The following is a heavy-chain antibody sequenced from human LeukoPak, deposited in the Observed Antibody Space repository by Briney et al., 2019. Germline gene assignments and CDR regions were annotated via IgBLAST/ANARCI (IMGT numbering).Heavy chain of an antibody. J-gene: IGHJ4*02. CDR1: GITFSAYT. D-gene: IGHD3-22*01. CDR2: ISGSGSYI. Sequence: GGSLRLSCAASGITFSAYTMNWVRQAPGKGLEWVSSISGSGSYIFYADSVKGRFTTSRDNAKNSLYLQMNSLRAEDTAVYHCASDRSLIASLYYFDNWGQGTLVTVSS. V-gene: IGHV3-21*01. CDR3: ASDRSLIASLYYFDN.